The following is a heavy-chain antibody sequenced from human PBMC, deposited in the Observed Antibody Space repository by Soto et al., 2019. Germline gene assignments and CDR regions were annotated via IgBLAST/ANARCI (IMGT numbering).Heavy chain of an antibody. J-gene: IGHJ6*02. D-gene: IGHD3-3*01. V-gene: IGHV1-46*01. Sequence: ASVKVSCKASGYTFTSYYMHWVRQAPGQGLEWMGIINPSGGSTSYAQKFQGRVTMTRDTSTSTVYMELSSLRSEDTAVYYCARDYYDFWSGRHYYYYGMDVWGQGTTVTVS. CDR2: INPSGGST. CDR3: ARDYYDFWSGRHYYYYGMDV. CDR1: GYTFTSYY.